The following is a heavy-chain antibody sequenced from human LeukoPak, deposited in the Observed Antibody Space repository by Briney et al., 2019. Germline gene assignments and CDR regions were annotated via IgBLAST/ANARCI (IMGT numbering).Heavy chain of an antibody. J-gene: IGHJ4*02. Sequence: GGSLGLSCAASGFTFSSYVMSWVRQAPGKGLEWVSAVSGSGGSTYYADSVKGRFTISRDNSKNTLYLQMNSLRAEDTAVYYCANLDSNYGGMIDYWGQGTLVTVSS. D-gene: IGHD4-23*01. V-gene: IGHV3-23*01. CDR2: VSGSGGST. CDR1: GFTFSSYV. CDR3: ANLDSNYGGMIDY.